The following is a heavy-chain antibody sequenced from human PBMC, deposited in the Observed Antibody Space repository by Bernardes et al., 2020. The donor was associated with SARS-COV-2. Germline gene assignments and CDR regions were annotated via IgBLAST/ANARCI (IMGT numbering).Heavy chain of an antibody. CDR3: AIDYDSTGFYEDY. J-gene: IGHJ4*02. D-gene: IGHD3-22*01. CDR2: LSRTGQSA. V-gene: IGHV3-23*01. CDR1: GFTLSNYA. Sequence: GGSLRLSCAGSGFTLSNYAMNWVRQAPGKGLEWVSLLSRTGQSAHYADSVNGRFSIFRDTSKNTLYLEMHNLRVDDTAVYFCAIDYDSTGFYEDYWGQGTLVTVSS.